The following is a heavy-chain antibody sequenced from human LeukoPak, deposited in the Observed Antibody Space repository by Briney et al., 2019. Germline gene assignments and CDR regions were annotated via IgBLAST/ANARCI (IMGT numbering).Heavy chain of an antibody. CDR3: ASQNYSNWFDP. V-gene: IGHV4-59*12. Sequence: SETLSLTCTVSGGSISSYYWSWIRQPPGKGLEWIGSTYYSGSTYYNPSLKSRVTISVDTSKNQFSLKLSSVTAADTAVYYCASQNYSNWFDPWGQGTLVTVSS. J-gene: IGHJ5*02. CDR1: GGSISSYY. D-gene: IGHD4-11*01. CDR2: TYYSGST.